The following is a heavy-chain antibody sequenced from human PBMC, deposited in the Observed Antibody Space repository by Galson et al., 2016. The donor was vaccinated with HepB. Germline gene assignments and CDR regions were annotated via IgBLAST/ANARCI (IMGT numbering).Heavy chain of an antibody. D-gene: IGHD1-26*01. Sequence: SETLSLTCTVSGGSIGGYYWSWIRQPPGKGLEWIGFIYSNGLTNYSPSLKSGRTISLDTSKNQFSLRLRSVTAADTAVYYCARAQDSVTSYSYSFDYWGQGTLVTVSS. CDR2: IYSNGLT. J-gene: IGHJ4*02. CDR1: GGSIGGYY. CDR3: ARAQDSVTSYSYSFDY. V-gene: IGHV4-59*01.